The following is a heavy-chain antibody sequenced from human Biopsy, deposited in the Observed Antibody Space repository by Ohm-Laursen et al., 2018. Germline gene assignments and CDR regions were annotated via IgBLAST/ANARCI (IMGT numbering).Heavy chain of an antibody. Sequence: SETLSLTCPVSGGSISGSSWSWIRQAPGKGLEWIGYISYSRDTNYNPSLKSRITISVDTSKNQFSLKLTSVTAADTAVYYCAKHGSGWTGGDAFHIWGQGTMVTVSS. CDR1: GGSISGSS. CDR2: ISYSRDT. J-gene: IGHJ3*02. CDR3: AKHGSGWTGGDAFHI. D-gene: IGHD6-19*01. V-gene: IGHV4-59*08.